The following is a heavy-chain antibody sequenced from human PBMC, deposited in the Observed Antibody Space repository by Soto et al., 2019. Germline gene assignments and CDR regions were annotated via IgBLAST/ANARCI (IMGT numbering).Heavy chain of an antibody. D-gene: IGHD1-26*01. CDR3: AKGTGRFNWFDP. CDR1: GFTFSSYA. CDR2: ISGSGGST. J-gene: IGHJ5*02. V-gene: IGHV3-23*01. Sequence: GSLRLSCAASGFTFSSYAMSWVRQAPGKGLEWVSAISGSGGSTYYADSVKGRFTISRDNSKNTLYLQMNSLRAEDTAVYYCAKGTGRFNWFDPWGQGTLVTVSS.